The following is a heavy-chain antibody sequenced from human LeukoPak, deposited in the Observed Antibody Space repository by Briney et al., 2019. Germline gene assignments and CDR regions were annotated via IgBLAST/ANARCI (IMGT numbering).Heavy chain of an antibody. CDR3: AKAQSSRWFGEPYDY. V-gene: IGHV3-30*02. J-gene: IGHJ4*02. D-gene: IGHD3-10*01. CDR2: IRYDGSNK. Sequence: PGGSLRLSCAASGFTFSSYGMHWVRQAPGKGLEWVAFIRYDGSNKYYADSVKGRFTISRDNSKNTLYLQMNSLRAEDTAVYYCAKAQSSRWFGEPYDYWGQGTLVTVSS. CDR1: GFTFSSYG.